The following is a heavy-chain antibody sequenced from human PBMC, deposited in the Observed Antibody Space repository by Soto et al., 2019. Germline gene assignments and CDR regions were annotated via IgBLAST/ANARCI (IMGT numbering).Heavy chain of an antibody. V-gene: IGHV4-34*01. CDR3: ARGYYDYGDSDAFDI. J-gene: IGHJ3*02. D-gene: IGHD4-17*01. CDR2: INHSGST. Sequence: QVQLQQWGAGLLKPSETLSLTCAVYGGSFSGYYWSWIRQPPGKGLEWIGEINHSGSTNYNPSLKSRVTISVDTSKNQFSLKLSSVTAADTAVYYCARGYYDYGDSDAFDIWGQGTMVTVSS. CDR1: GGSFSGYY.